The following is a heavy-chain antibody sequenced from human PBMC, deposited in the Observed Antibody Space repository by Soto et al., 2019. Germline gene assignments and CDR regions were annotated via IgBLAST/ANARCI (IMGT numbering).Heavy chain of an antibody. CDR3: ARRGPDPGIAAAGLDY. CDR1: GYSFTSYW. J-gene: IGHJ4*02. D-gene: IGHD6-13*01. Sequence: GESLKISCQGSGYSFTSYWISWVRQMPGKGLEWMGRIDPSDSYTNYGPSFQGHVTVSADKCISTAYLQWSSLKASDTAMYYCARRGPDPGIAAAGLDYVGQGTLVNVSS. CDR2: IDPSDSYT. V-gene: IGHV5-10-1*01.